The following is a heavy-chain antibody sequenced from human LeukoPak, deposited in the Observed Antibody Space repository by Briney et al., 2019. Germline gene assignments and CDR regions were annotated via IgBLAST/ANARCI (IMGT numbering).Heavy chain of an antibody. CDR2: IYYSGST. CDR3: ARSWIQLKYGMDV. CDR1: GGSISSYY. Sequence: SQTLSLTCTVSGGSISSYYWSWIRQPPGKGLEWIGYIYYSGSTNYNPSLKSRVTISVDTSKNQFSLKLSSVTAADTAVYYCARSWIQLKYGMDVWGQGTTVTVSS. D-gene: IGHD5-18*01. V-gene: IGHV4-59*01. J-gene: IGHJ6*02.